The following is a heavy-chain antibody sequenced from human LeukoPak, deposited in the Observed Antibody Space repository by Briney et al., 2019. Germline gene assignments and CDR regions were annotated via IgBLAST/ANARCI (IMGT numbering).Heavy chain of an antibody. Sequence: SETLSLTCAVYGGSFIGYYWSWIRQPPGKGLEWIGEINHSGSTNYNPSLKSRVTISVDTSKNQFSLKLSSVTAADTAVYYCARLGVEMATTLDYWGQGTLVTVSS. J-gene: IGHJ4*02. CDR2: INHSGST. CDR3: ARLGVEMATTLDY. V-gene: IGHV4-34*01. D-gene: IGHD5-24*01. CDR1: GGSFIGYY.